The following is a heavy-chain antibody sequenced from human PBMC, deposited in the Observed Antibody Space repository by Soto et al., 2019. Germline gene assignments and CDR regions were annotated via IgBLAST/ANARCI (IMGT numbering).Heavy chain of an antibody. CDR3: AKQLGENWFDP. V-gene: IGHV1-69*02. Sequence: ASVKVSCKASGGTFSSYTISWVRQAPGQGLEWMGRIIPILGIANYAQKFQGRVTITADKSTSTAYMELSSLRSEDTAVYYCAKQLGENWFDPWGQGTLVTVSS. CDR2: IIPILGIA. D-gene: IGHD6-13*01. J-gene: IGHJ5*02. CDR1: GGTFSSYT.